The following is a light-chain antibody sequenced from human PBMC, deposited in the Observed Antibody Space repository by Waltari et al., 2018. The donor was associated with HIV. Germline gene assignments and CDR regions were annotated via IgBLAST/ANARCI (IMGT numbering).Light chain of an antibody. V-gene: IGLV3-19*01. J-gene: IGLJ2*01. Sequence: SSELTQDPSVSVALGRTVKITCQGDSLRSYYASWYQQKPGQAPVLVIYARNNRPSGIPDRFSGSSSGDTASLTITGAQAEDEAAYYCNSRDSSVNPLQVIFGGGTKVTVL. CDR3: NSRDSSVNPLQVI. CDR2: ARN. CDR1: SLRSYY.